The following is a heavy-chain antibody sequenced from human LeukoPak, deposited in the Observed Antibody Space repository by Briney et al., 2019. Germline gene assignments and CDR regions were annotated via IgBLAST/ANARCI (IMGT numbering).Heavy chain of an antibody. J-gene: IGHJ4*02. CDR2: IIPTFGTA. D-gene: IGHD5-24*01. V-gene: IGHV1-69*13. CDR1: GGTLSSYA. CDR3: ARGSRDGYILIFDY. Sequence: GASVKVSCKASGGTLSSYAISWVRQAPGQGLEWMGGIIPTFGTANYAQKFQGRVTITADESTSTAYMELSSLRSEDTAVYYCARGSRDGYILIFDYWGQGTLVTVSS.